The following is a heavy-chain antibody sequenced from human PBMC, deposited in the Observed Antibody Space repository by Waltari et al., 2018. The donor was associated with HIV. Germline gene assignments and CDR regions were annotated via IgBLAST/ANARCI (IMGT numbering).Heavy chain of an antibody. Sequence: QLQLQESGPGLVKPSETLSLICTVSGDSITSSYYYWGWIRQPPGEGLEGIGNVYYGGSANCNPSRQRRVNSSIDTSKNQVSRRLSSVTAADTAVYFCARHLRGHGFLANLYYFDFWGQGALVTVSS. CDR1: GDSITSSYYY. J-gene: IGHJ4*02. V-gene: IGHV4-39*01. D-gene: IGHD3-3*01. CDR2: VYYGGSA. CDR3: ARHLRGHGFLANLYYFDF.